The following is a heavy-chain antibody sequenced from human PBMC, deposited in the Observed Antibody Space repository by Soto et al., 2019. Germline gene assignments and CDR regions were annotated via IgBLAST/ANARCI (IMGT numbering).Heavy chain of an antibody. CDR3: ARDKGYGFGWSSSSGMDV. CDR1: GYTFSNFG. Sequence: QVQLVQSGAEVMTPGASVKVSCKASGYTFSNFGLSWVRQAPGQGLEWMGWISGYNGNTNSAERFQDRVTMTTDTSTSTAYMEVMSLTSDDTAVYYCARDKGYGFGWSSSSGMDVWGQGTTVTVSS. V-gene: IGHV1-18*01. J-gene: IGHJ6*02. D-gene: IGHD5-18*01. CDR2: ISGYNGNT.